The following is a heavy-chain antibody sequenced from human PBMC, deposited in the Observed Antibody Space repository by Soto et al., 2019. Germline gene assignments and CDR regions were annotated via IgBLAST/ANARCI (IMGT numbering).Heavy chain of an antibody. CDR2: INPNNGAT. D-gene: IGHD1-1*01. J-gene: IGHJ5*02. CDR1: RYIFTAYY. CDR3: ASHDPGARFDP. Sequence: QVQLVQSGAEVKKPGASVKVSCKAPRYIFTAYYMHWARQAPGQGLEWMGWINPNNGATHYGLSFQGRVTMTRDTSISTAYMELSSLRSDDTAVYYCASHDPGARFDPWGQGTLVIVSS. V-gene: IGHV1-2*02.